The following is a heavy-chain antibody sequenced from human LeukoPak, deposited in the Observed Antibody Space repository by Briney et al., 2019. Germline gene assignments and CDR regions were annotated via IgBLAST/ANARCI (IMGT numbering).Heavy chain of an antibody. J-gene: IGHJ4*02. CDR1: GFTFSSYS. V-gene: IGHV3-21*04. CDR3: AHISSSWPDY. D-gene: IGHD6-13*01. Sequence: GGSLRLSCAASGFTFSSYSMNWVRQAPGKGLEWVSSISSSGSYIYYADSAKGRFTISRDNSKNTLYLQMSSLRAEDTAVYYCAHISSSWPDYWGQGTLVTVSS. CDR2: ISSSGSYI.